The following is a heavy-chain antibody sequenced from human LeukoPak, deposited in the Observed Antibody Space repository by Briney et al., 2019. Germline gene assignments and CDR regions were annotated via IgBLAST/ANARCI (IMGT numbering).Heavy chain of an antibody. CDR3: AREFAGGSYASTFDY. J-gene: IGHJ4*02. Sequence: PGGSLRLSCAASGFTFSSYAMHWVRQAPGKGLEWVAVISYDGSNKYYADSVKGRFTISRDNSKNTLYLQMNSLRAEDTAVYYCAREFAGGSYASTFDYWGQGTLVTVSS. CDR2: ISYDGSNK. D-gene: IGHD1-26*01. V-gene: IGHV3-30-3*01. CDR1: GFTFSSYA.